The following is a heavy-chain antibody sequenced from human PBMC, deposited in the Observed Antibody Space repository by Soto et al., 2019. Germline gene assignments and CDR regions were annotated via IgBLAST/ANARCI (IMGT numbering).Heavy chain of an antibody. Sequence: QVQLQESGPGLVKPSETLSLTCTVSGASINSGGYYWSWIRQLSGKGLEWIGYIYFSGSTYYNPSLESRVTISLDTSQNQFSLKLSSVTAADTAMYFCAIGDAWEALLAHWGQGILVTVSS. CDR2: IYFSGST. CDR1: GASINSGGYY. D-gene: IGHD4-17*01. CDR3: AIGDAWEALLAH. V-gene: IGHV4-31*03. J-gene: IGHJ4*02.